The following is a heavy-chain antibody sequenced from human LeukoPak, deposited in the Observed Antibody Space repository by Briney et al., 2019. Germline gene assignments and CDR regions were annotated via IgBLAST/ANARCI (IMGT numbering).Heavy chain of an antibody. J-gene: IGHJ3*01. D-gene: IGHD1-26*01. CDR2: IRSTTNGGSA. CDR1: GFTFNDAW. Sequence: SGASGFTFNDAWMNWVRQAPGKGREWLGRIRSTTNGGSAQYAAPVKGRFFLSRDDSERTAYLQMNSLKTDDTALYYCTSGEMSAFDFWGQGAMVTVSS. CDR3: TSGEMSAFDF. V-gene: IGHV3-15*01.